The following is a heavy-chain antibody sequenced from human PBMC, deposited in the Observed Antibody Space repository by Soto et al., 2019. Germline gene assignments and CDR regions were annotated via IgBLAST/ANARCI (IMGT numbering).Heavy chain of an antibody. V-gene: IGHV4-39*01. CDR2: IYYSGST. CDR3: ARRERAAGTDWWFDP. CDR1: GGSISSSSFH. Sequence: PSETLSLTCSVSGGSISSSSFHWGWIRKPPGKGLEWIGSIYYSGSTYYSPSLKSRVTISVDTSKNQFSLKLSSVTAADTAVYYCARRERAAGTDWWFDPWGQGTLVTVSS. J-gene: IGHJ5*02. D-gene: IGHD6-13*01.